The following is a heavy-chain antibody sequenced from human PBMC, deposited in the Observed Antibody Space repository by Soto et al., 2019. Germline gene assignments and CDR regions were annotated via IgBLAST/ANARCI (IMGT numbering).Heavy chain of an antibody. D-gene: IGHD3-22*01. CDR3: ARHRGGGYYYDSSGLGAFDI. CDR2: IYPGDSDT. V-gene: IGHV5-51*01. Sequence: GESLKISCKGSGYSFTSYWIGWVRQIPGKGLEWMGIIYPGDSDTRYSPSFQGQVTISADKSISTAYLQWSSLKASDTAMYYCARHRGGGYYYDSSGLGAFDIRGQGTMVTVSS. J-gene: IGHJ3*02. CDR1: GYSFTSYW.